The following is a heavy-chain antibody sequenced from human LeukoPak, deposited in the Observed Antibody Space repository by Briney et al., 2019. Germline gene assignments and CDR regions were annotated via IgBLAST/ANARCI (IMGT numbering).Heavy chain of an antibody. Sequence: GESLKISCKGSGYSFTSYWISWVRQMPGKGLEWMGRIDPRGSYTNYSPSFEGHVTVSADKSINTAYLQWSSLKASDTAIYYCARLATFGDGFDIWGQGTMVTVSS. CDR2: IDPRGSYT. D-gene: IGHD5-12*01. J-gene: IGHJ3*02. V-gene: IGHV5-10-1*01. CDR1: GYSFTSYW. CDR3: ARLATFGDGFDI.